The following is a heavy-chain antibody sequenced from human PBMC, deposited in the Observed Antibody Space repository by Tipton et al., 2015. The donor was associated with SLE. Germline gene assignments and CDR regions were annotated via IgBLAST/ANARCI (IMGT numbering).Heavy chain of an antibody. Sequence: TLSLTCAVYGGSFSGYYWSWIRQPPGKGLEWIGEINHSGSTNYNPSLKSRVTISVDTSKNQFSLKLSSVTAADTAVYYCARGDYYDSSGYSNYFDYWGQGTLVTVSS. CDR1: GGSFSGYY. V-gene: IGHV4-34*01. CDR3: ARGDYYDSSGYSNYFDY. CDR2: INHSGST. D-gene: IGHD3-22*01. J-gene: IGHJ4*02.